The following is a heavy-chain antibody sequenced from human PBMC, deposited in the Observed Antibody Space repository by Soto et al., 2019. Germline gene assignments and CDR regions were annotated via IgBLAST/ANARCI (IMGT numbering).Heavy chain of an antibody. V-gene: IGHV3-23*01. Sequence: EVQVLESGGGLVQPGGSLRLSCAASGFTFSNYGMSWVRQAPGKGLEWVSSISGSGGRTYYEDSVKGRFTISRDNSKNTLYLQTDSLRAEDTAFYYCAKSECSGGSCYFPFDCWGQGTLVTVSS. CDR1: GFTFSNYG. J-gene: IGHJ4*02. CDR2: ISGSGGRT. D-gene: IGHD2-15*01. CDR3: AKSECSGGSCYFPFDC.